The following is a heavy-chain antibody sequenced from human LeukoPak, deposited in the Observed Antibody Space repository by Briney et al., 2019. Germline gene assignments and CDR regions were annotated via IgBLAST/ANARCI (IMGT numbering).Heavy chain of an antibody. J-gene: IGHJ4*02. V-gene: IGHV4-34*01. CDR3: ARPLSQWLVRPFDY. Sequence: SETLSLTCAVYGGSFSGYYWSWIRQPPGKGLEWIGEINHSGSTNYNPSLKSRVTISVDTSKNQFSLKLSSVTAADTAVYYCARPLSQWLVRPFDYWGQGTLVTVSS. CDR2: INHSGST. D-gene: IGHD6-19*01. CDR1: GGSFSGYY.